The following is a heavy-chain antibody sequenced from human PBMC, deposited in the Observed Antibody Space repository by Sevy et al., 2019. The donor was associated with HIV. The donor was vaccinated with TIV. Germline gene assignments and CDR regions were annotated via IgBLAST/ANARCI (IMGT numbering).Heavy chain of an antibody. V-gene: IGHV3-7*03. CDR3: AREGYSNCFDY. Sequence: GGSLRLSCAASGFTFSSYWMNWVRQAPGKGLEWVANIKQDGSEKSYVDSVKGRFTISRDNAKNSLYLQMNSLRAEGTAVYYCAREGYSNCFDYWGQGTLVTVSS. J-gene: IGHJ4*02. D-gene: IGHD6-13*01. CDR2: IKQDGSEK. CDR1: GFTFSSYW.